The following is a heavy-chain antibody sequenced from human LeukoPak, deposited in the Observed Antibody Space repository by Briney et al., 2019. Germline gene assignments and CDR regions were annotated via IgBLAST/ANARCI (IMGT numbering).Heavy chain of an antibody. Sequence: PSETLSLTCTVSGGSISSYYWSWIRQPAGKGLERIGRIYTSGSTNYNPSLKSRVTMSVDTSKNQFSLKLSSVTAADTAVYYCARGLRSGWFVVGWFDPWGQGTLVTVSS. V-gene: IGHV4-4*07. CDR3: ARGLRSGWFVVGWFDP. CDR2: IYTSGST. CDR1: GGSISSYY. D-gene: IGHD6-19*01. J-gene: IGHJ5*02.